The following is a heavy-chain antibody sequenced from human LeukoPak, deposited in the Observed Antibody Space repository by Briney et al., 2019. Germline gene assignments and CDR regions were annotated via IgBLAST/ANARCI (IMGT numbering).Heavy chain of an antibody. D-gene: IGHD3-16*02. CDR1: GFTFDDYG. V-gene: IGHV3-20*04. CDR2: INWNGGST. CDR3: ARLYYDYVWGSYLDY. J-gene: IGHJ4*02. Sequence: PGGSLRLSCAASGFTFDDYGMSWVRQAPGKGLEWVSGINWNGGSTGYADSVKGRFTISRDNAKNSLYLQMNSLRAEDTAVYYCARLYYDYVWGSYLDYWGQGTLVTVSS.